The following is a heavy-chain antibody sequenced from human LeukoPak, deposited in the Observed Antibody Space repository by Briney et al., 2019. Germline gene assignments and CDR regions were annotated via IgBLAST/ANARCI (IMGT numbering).Heavy chain of an antibody. CDR1: GFTFSSYA. J-gene: IGHJ4*02. V-gene: IGHV3-23*01. CDR3: AKEERYSSSLDY. Sequence: PGGSLRLSCAASGFTFSSYAMSWVRQAPGEGLEWVSAISGSGGSTYYADSLKGRFTISRDNSKNTLYLQMNSLRAEDTAVYYCAKEERYSSSLDYRGQGTLVTVSS. CDR2: ISGSGGST. D-gene: IGHD6-13*01.